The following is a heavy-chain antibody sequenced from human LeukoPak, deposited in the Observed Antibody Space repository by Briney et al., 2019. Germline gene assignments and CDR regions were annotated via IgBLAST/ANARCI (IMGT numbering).Heavy chain of an antibody. V-gene: IGHV3-23*01. CDR1: GFIFSNYA. CDR3: AKAPPYTKYFDY. Sequence: GGSLRLSCAGSGFIFSNYAMSWVRQAPGQGLEWVSTISNSGDATFYADAVKGRFTISRDNSKNTLYLQMYSLRAEDTAIYYCAKAPPYTKYFDYWGQGTLLTVSS. D-gene: IGHD1-1*01. J-gene: IGHJ4*02. CDR2: ISNSGDAT.